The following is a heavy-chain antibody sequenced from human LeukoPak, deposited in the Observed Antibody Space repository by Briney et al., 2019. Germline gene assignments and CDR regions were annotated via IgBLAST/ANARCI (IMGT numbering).Heavy chain of an antibody. CDR3: AKARTWNDALLDY. CDR2: VSGSGSNT. V-gene: IGHV3-23*01. Sequence: GGCLILSCSGSRLTFSSYGMGSVRQAPGKGLEWVSRVSGSGSNTYYADAVKGRLTLSRDNSKNTLFLHLNSVRAEDTAVYYCAKARTWNDALLDYWGEGTLVTVAS. J-gene: IGHJ4*02. CDR1: RLTFSSYG. D-gene: IGHD1-1*01.